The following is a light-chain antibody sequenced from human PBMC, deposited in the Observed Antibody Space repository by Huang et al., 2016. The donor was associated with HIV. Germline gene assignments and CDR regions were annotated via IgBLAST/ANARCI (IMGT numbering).Light chain of an antibody. V-gene: IGKV3-15*01. Sequence: EIVMTQSPATLSASPGERVTLSCRASRSVNSNFAWYQQKPGQAPRLLISGASTRATGIPARFSGSGSGTDFTLTISSLQSEDFAVYYCQQHNEWPPITFGQGTRLEIK. CDR3: QQHNEWPPIT. CDR1: RSVNSN. J-gene: IGKJ5*01. CDR2: GAS.